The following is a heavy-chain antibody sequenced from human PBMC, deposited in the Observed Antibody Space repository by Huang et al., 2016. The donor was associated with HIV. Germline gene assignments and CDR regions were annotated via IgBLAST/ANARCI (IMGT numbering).Heavy chain of an antibody. CDR2: RSTDGKIK. CDR1: GFAFSSFA. Sequence: QVQLVESGGGVVQPGRSLRLSCAASGFAFSSFAMHWIGQAPGKGLQWLAVRSTDGKIKNYADSVRGRFTSSRDNSKGTVYLQMNSLRPEDTAVYSCARTGSYYYGSGIYHFGDYWGQGTLVTVSS. V-gene: IGHV3-30*01. CDR3: ARTGSYYYGSGIYHFGDY. D-gene: IGHD3-10*01. J-gene: IGHJ4*02.